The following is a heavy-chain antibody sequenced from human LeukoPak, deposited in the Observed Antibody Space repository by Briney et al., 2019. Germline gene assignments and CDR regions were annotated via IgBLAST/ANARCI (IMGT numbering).Heavy chain of an antibody. J-gene: IGHJ1*01. D-gene: IGHD3-22*01. CDR3: ARETRPYYYDSRGSEYFQH. V-gene: IGHV3-48*03. CDR1: GFTFSSYE. Sequence: TGGSLRLSCAASGFTFSSYEMNWVRRAPGKGLEWVSYISSSGSTIYYADSVKGRFTISRDNAKNSLYLQMNSLRAEDTAVYYCARETRPYYYDSRGSEYFQHWGQGTLVTVSS. CDR2: ISSSGSTI.